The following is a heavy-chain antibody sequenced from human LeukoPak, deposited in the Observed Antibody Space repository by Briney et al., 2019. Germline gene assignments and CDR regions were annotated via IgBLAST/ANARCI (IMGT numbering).Heavy chain of an antibody. V-gene: IGHV3-64*01. CDR1: GFNFSSYT. D-gene: IGHD3-22*01. CDR3: ATYSSLNRREFQY. Sequence: GGSLRLFCAASGFNFSSYTMLCVRQAPGEGLEYVSANSSNGGSTYYANSGKGRFTISRDHSKNTLYLQMGSLRTEDMAVYYCATYSSLNRREFQYWGQGTLLTVSS. CDR2: NSSNGGST. J-gene: IGHJ1*01.